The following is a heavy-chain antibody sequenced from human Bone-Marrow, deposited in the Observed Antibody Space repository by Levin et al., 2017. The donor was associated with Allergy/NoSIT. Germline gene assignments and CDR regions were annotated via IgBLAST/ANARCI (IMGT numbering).Heavy chain of an antibody. V-gene: IGHV3-23*01. CDR1: GFTFSSYG. CDR3: SKDSNRGYATEFFFDS. J-gene: IGHJ4*02. Sequence: GESLKISCAASGFTFSSYGMSWVRQAPGKGLEWVSIIRSSGNTTFYAASVKGRFTVSRDDSKNTLYLQMKSLRAEDTAIYYCSKDSNRGYATEFFFDSWGQGTLVTVSS. D-gene: IGHD2-2*01. CDR2: IRSSGNTT.